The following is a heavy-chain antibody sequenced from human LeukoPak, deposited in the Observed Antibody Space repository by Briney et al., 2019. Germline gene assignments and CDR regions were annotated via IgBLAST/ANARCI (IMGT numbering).Heavy chain of an antibody. D-gene: IGHD3-16*01. CDR2: IYHSGST. J-gene: IGHJ6*03. CDR1: GGSISSSSYY. Sequence: SETLSLTCTVSGGSISSSSYYWGWIRQPPGKGLEWIVSIYHSGSTYYNPSLKSRVTISVDTSKNQFSLKLSSVTAADTAVYYCARGKARGYGYYYYYMDVWGKGTTVTVSS. CDR3: ARGKARGYGYYYYYMDV. V-gene: IGHV4-39*07.